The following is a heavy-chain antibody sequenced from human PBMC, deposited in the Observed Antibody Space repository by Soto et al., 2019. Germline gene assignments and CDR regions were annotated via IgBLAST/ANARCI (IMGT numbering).Heavy chain of an antibody. V-gene: IGHV4-30-4*01. Sequence: SETLSLTCTVSGGSISSGDYYWSWIRQPPGKGLEWIGYIYYSGSTYYNPSLKSRVTISVDTSKNQFSLKLSSVTAADTAVYYCAMSRDGIAAAGTWISRRHNWFDPWGQGTLVTVSS. CDR1: GGSISSGDYY. CDR2: IYYSGST. CDR3: AMSRDGIAAAGTWISRRHNWFDP. J-gene: IGHJ5*02. D-gene: IGHD6-13*01.